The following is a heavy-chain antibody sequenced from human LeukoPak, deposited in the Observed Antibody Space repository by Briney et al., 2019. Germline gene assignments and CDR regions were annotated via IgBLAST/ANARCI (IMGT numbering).Heavy chain of an antibody. CDR2: INWNGGST. D-gene: IGHD3-3*01. CDR3: ARVSRFLEWPMSDFDY. J-gene: IGHJ4*02. V-gene: IGHV3-20*04. Sequence: GGSLRLSCAASGFTFDDYGMSWVRQAPGKGLEWVSGINWNGGSTGYADSVKGRFTISRDNAKNSLYLQMNSLRAEDTALYYCARVSRFLEWPMSDFDYWGQGTLVTVSS. CDR1: GFTFDDYG.